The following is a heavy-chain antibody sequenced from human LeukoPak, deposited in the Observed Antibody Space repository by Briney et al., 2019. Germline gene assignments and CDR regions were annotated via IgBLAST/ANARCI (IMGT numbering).Heavy chain of an antibody. D-gene: IGHD4-17*01. V-gene: IGHV3-64*01. CDR2: ITSNGGST. J-gene: IGHJ4*02. CDR1: GFTFSTYA. Sequence: PGGSLRLSCAAAGFTFSTYAMHWGRQAPGKGLEYVSGITSNGGSTYYANSVKGRFTISRDNSKNTLYLQMGSLGPEDMAVYYCASGLNGPPGYWGQGTLVTVSS. CDR3: ASGLNGPPGY.